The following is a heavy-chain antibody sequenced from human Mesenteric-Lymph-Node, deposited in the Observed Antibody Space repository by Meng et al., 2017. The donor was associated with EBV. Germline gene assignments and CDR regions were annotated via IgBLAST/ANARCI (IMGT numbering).Heavy chain of an antibody. J-gene: IGHJ4*02. Sequence: VQLVEAGGGVVQPGRSLRLSCAASGFTFSTYAMHWVRQAPGKGLEWVALISDDGSNKESADSVKGRFTISRDNSKNTLHLQMNSLRVEDTAVYYCAKGIGRMSWSFDYWGQGTLVTVSS. CDR1: GFTFSTYA. D-gene: IGHD1-1*01. CDR3: AKGIGRMSWSFDY. CDR2: ISDDGSNK. V-gene: IGHV3-30*18.